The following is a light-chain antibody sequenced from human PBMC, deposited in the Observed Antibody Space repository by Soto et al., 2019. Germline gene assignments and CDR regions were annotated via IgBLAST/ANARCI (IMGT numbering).Light chain of an antibody. Sequence: QLVLTQPASVSGSPGQSITISCTGTSSDIGGYEYVSWYQQHPGKAPRLMIYEVTYRPSGVSNRFSGSKSGSTASLTISGLQAEDEADYYCSSYTDSSTLGLYVFGTGTKVTVL. CDR3: SSYTDSSTLGLYV. J-gene: IGLJ1*01. CDR1: SSDIGGYEY. V-gene: IGLV2-14*01. CDR2: EVT.